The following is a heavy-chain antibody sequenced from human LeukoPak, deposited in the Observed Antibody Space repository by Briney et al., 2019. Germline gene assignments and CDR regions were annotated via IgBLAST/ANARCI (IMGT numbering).Heavy chain of an antibody. CDR1: ALPLSTYV. Sequence: PGGPLRLSCAASALPLSTYVTHCLPQAPAKGLEWVAVISYDGSNKYYADSVKGRFTISRDNSKNTLYLQMNSLRAEDTAVYYCAKDAESDAFDIWGQGTMVTVSS. CDR3: AKDAESDAFDI. CDR2: ISYDGSNK. V-gene: IGHV3-30*18. D-gene: IGHD1-14*01. J-gene: IGHJ3*02.